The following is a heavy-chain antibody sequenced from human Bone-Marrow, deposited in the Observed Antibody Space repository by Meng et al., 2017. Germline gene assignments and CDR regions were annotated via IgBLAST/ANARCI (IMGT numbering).Heavy chain of an antibody. V-gene: IGHV3-21*01. CDR1: GFTFSSYS. J-gene: IGHJ3*02. CDR3: ARVPGRGDEHAFDI. Sequence: GESLKISCAASGFTFSSYSMNWVRQAPGKVLEWGSSISSSSSYIYYADSVKGRFTISRDNAKKSLYLQMNSLRAEDTAVYYCARVPGRGDEHAFDIWGQGTMVTVSS. CDR2: ISSSSSYI. D-gene: IGHD3-10*01.